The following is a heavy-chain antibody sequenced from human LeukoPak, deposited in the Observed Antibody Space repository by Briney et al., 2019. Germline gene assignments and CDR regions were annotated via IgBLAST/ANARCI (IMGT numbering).Heavy chain of an antibody. CDR3: ARDRLTMVRGVHPRGWFDP. J-gene: IGHJ5*02. CDR2: INPNSGGT. D-gene: IGHD3-10*01. Sequence: ASVKVSCKASGYTFTGYYMHWVRQAPGQGLEWMGWINPNSGGTNYAQKFQGRVTMTRDTSISTAYMELSRLRSDDTAVYYCARDRLTMVRGVHPRGWFDPWGQGTLVTVSS. V-gene: IGHV1-2*02. CDR1: GYTFTGYY.